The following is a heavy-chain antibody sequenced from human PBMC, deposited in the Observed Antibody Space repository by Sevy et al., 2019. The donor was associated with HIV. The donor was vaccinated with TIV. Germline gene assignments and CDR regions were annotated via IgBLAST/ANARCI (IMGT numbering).Heavy chain of an antibody. J-gene: IGHJ6*02. CDR2: ISEDGSNK. CDR3: ARDAEPDYYYYDMDV. Sequence: GGSLRLSCAASGFPLSSFAMHGVRQAPGKGLEGVAVISEDGSNKYYADSVRGRFTISSDNSKNKLYQQMDGLIAEDTAVYYCARDAEPDYYYYDMDVWGQGTTVTVSS. V-gene: IGHV3-30-3*01. CDR1: GFPLSSFA.